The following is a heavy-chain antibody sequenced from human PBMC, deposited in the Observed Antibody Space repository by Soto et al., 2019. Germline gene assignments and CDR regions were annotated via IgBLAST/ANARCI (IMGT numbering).Heavy chain of an antibody. CDR3: ARGYCSGGSCPYWFDP. Sequence: PSETLSLTCAVSGGSISSGGYSWSWIRQPPGKGLEWIGYIYHSGSTYYNPSLKSRVTISVDRSKNQFSLKLSSVTAADTAVYYCARGYCSGGSCPYWFDPWGQGTLVTVSS. J-gene: IGHJ5*02. D-gene: IGHD2-15*01. CDR1: GGSISSGGYS. V-gene: IGHV4-30-2*01. CDR2: IYHSGST.